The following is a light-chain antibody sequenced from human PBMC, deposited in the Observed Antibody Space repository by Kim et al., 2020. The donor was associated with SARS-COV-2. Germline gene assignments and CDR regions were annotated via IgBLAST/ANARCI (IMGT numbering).Light chain of an antibody. CDR3: QQYNIWPSRMYT. V-gene: IGKV3-15*01. CDR1: QSVSSN. CDR2: GAS. Sequence: EIVMTQSPATLSVSPGERATLSCRASQSVSSNLAWYQQKPGQAPRLLIFGASTRATGIPLRFSGSGSGTEFTRTISSLRSEDFAIYYCQQYNIWPSRMYTYGRWTKLEI. J-gene: IGKJ2*01.